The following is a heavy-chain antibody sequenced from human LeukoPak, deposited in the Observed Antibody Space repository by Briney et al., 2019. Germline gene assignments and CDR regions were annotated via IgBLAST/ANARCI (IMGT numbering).Heavy chain of an antibody. Sequence: GGSLRLSCAASGFTFSSYWMSWVRQAPGKGLEWVANIKQDGSEKYYVDSVKGRFTISRDNAKNSLYLQVNSLRAEDTAVYYCARAALRVSFDYWGQGTLVTVSS. D-gene: IGHD3-22*01. CDR3: ARAALRVSFDY. V-gene: IGHV3-7*01. CDR1: GFTFSSYW. CDR2: IKQDGSEK. J-gene: IGHJ4*02.